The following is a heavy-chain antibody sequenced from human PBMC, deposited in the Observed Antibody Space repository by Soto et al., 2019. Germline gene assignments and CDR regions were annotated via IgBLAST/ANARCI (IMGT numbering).Heavy chain of an antibody. CDR3: XXNRDYYFDY. D-gene: IGHD2-8*01. CDR2: ISPYNGNT. J-gene: IGHJ4*02. Sequence: QVQLVQSGNEVKKPGASVKVSCKASGYTLTSYGISWVRQAPGQGLEWMGWISPYNGNTNYAQNFQGRVTMTTDTSTSTAYXXXXXXXXXXXXXXXXXXNRDYYFDYWGQGALVTVSS. V-gene: IGHV1-18*01. CDR1: GYTLTSYG.